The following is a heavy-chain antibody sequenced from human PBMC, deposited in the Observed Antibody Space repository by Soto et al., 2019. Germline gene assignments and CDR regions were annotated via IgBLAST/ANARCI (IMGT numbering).Heavy chain of an antibody. Sequence: ASVKVSCKASGGTFSSYTISWVRQAPGQGLEWMGWISAYNGKTNYAQKFQGRVTMTTDKSTSTAYMELSSLRSDDTAVYYCARDLWRLPHLSYYYYYGMDVWGQGTTVTVSS. J-gene: IGHJ6*02. D-gene: IGHD5-12*01. CDR3: ARDLWRLPHLSYYYYYGMDV. V-gene: IGHV1-18*01. CDR2: ISAYNGKT. CDR1: GGTFSSYT.